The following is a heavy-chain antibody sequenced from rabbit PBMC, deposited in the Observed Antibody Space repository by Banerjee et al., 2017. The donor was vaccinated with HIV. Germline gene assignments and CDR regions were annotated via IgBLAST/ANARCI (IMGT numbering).Heavy chain of an antibody. CDR1: GFSLSSYW. CDR3: ARESLIGYDL. Sequence: QLEESGGGLVTPGGTLTLTCTASGFSLSSYWMNWVRQAPGKGLEWIGIIYAGKSSTDYASWVIGRFTISSDNAQNTLDLQMNSLTAADTATYFCARESLIGYDLWGQGTLVTVS. V-gene: IGHV1S7*01. CDR2: IYAGKSST. D-gene: IGHD6-1*01. J-gene: IGHJ3*01.